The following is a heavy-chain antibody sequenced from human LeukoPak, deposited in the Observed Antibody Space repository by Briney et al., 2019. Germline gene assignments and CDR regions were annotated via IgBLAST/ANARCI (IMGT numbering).Heavy chain of an antibody. CDR1: GFTVSSNY. Sequence: PGGSLRLSCAASGFTVSSNYMSWVRQAPGKGLVWVSAISNSGGSTYYADSVKGRFTISRDNSKNTLYLQMNSLRAEDTAIYYCAKDLRCSATCYGDFDYWGQGTLVTVSS. J-gene: IGHJ4*02. CDR3: AKDLRCSATCYGDFDY. V-gene: IGHV3-23*01. CDR2: ISNSGGST. D-gene: IGHD2-2*01.